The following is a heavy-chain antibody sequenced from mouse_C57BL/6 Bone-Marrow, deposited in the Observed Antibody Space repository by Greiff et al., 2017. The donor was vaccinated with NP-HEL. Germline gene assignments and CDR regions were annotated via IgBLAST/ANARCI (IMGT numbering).Heavy chain of an antibody. J-gene: IGHJ3*01. CDR3: ARPYESNYVWFAY. CDR1: GYTFTSYW. V-gene: IGHV1-50*01. D-gene: IGHD2-5*01. CDR2: IYPSDSYT. Sequence: QVQLQQSGAELVKPGASVKLSCKASGYTFTSYWMQWVKQRPGQGLEWIGEIYPSDSYTNYNQKFKGKATLTVDTSSSTAYMQLSSLTSEDSAVYYCARPYESNYVWFAYWGQGTLVTVSA.